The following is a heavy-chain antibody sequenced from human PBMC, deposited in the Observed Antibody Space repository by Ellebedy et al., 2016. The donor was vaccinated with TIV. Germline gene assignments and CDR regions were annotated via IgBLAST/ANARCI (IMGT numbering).Heavy chain of an antibody. D-gene: IGHD6-19*01. CDR2: INPNSGGT. CDR1: GYNFNAFY. CDR3: AREQSNGFDI. Sequence: ASVKVSCKTSGYNFNAFYIHWVRQAPGQGLEWMGWINPNSGGTNYAQRFQGRVTMTRDTSISTAYMELNSLRSDDTAEYYCAREQSNGFDIWGQGTMVTVSS. J-gene: IGHJ3*02. V-gene: IGHV1-2*02.